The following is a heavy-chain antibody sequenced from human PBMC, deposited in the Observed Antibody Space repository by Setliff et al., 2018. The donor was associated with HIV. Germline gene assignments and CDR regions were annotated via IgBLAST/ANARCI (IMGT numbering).Heavy chain of an antibody. CDR1: GDSISSSSYY. V-gene: IGHV4-39*01. J-gene: IGHJ4*02. CDR2: IYYSGST. CDR3: ARRSGSYRDFDY. D-gene: IGHD1-26*01. Sequence: PSETLSLTCSVSGDSISSSSYYWGWIRQPPGKGLEWIGSIYYSGSTYYNPSLNSRVTISVDASKNQFSLKLSSVTAADTAVYYCARRSGSYRDFDYWGQGILVTVSS.